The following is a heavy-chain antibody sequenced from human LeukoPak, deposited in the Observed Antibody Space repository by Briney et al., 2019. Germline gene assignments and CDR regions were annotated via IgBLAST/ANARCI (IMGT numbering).Heavy chain of an antibody. D-gene: IGHD3-22*01. Sequence: GGSLRLSCAASGFTFTNAWMSWVRQAPGKGLEWVGRIKSKTDGGTTDYAAPVKGRFTISRDDPKNTLYLEMNSLKTEDTAVYYCTTAPDNHYDSSGYRLDYWGQGTLVTVSS. CDR3: TTAPDNHYDSSGYRLDY. V-gene: IGHV3-15*01. CDR1: GFTFTNAW. J-gene: IGHJ4*02. CDR2: IKSKTDGGTT.